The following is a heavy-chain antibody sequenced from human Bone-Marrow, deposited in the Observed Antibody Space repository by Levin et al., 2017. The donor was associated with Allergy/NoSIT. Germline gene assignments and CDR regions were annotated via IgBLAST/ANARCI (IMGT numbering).Heavy chain of an antibody. V-gene: IGHV4-59*02. J-gene: IGHJ3*02. CDR2: IHFGGST. CDR1: GGSVSSYY. Sequence: SETLSLTCSVSGGSVSSYYWTWIRQPPGKGLEWIGFIHFGGSTNYNPSLKSRVTISVDRSKDQLSLKLNSVTAADTAVYYCGRSVSHYCGGAACDIWGQGTMVTVSS. CDR3: GRSVSHYCGGAACDI. D-gene: IGHD1-26*01.